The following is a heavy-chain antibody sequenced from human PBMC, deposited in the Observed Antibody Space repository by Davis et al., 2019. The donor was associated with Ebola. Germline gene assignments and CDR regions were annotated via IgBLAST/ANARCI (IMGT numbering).Heavy chain of an antibody. Sequence: GESLKISCAASGFTFSSYAMHWVRQAPGKGLEWVAVISYDGSNKYYADSVKGRFTISRDNSKNTLYLQMNSLRAEDTAVYYCARQGSIRGYYFDYWGQGTLVTVSS. CDR3: ARQGSIRGYYFDY. J-gene: IGHJ4*02. CDR1: GFTFSSYA. V-gene: IGHV3-30*04. CDR2: ISYDGSNK.